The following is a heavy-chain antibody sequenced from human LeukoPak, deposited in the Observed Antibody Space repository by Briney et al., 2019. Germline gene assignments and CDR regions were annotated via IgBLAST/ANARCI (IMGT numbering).Heavy chain of an antibody. CDR2: IGTAGDT. CDR3: ARGDSSGTFDY. CDR1: GFTFSSYD. D-gene: IGHD3-22*01. Sequence: GGSLRLSCAASGFTFSSYDMHWVRQAIGKGLEWVSAIGTAGDTYYPGSVKGRFTISRENAKNSLYLQMNSPRAGDTAVYYCARGDSSGTFDYWGQGTLVTVSS. V-gene: IGHV3-13*01. J-gene: IGHJ4*02.